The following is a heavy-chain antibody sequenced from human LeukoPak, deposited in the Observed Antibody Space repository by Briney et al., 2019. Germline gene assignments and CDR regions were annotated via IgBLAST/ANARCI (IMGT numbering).Heavy chain of an antibody. CDR2: IYYSGST. V-gene: IGHV4-59*08. J-gene: IGHJ3*02. CDR3: ARGPYSYDSSGAFDI. CDR1: GGSINSYY. D-gene: IGHD3-22*01. Sequence: SETLSLTCTVSGGSINSYYWSWIRQPPGKGLEWIGYIYYSGSTNYNPSLKSRVTISVDTSKKQFSLKLSSVTAADTAVYFCARGPYSYDSSGAFDIWGQGTMVTVSS.